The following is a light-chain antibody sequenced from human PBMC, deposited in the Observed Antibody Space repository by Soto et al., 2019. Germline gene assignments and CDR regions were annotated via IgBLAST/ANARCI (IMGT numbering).Light chain of an antibody. Sequence: EIMMTQSPATLSVSPGERATLSCRASQSDRNNLAWYQQKPGQAPRLLIYYASTRATDVPARFSGSGSGTEFTLTISSLQSEDSALYYCQQYNNWPPITFGQGTRLEIK. CDR1: QSDRNN. J-gene: IGKJ5*01. V-gene: IGKV3-15*01. CDR3: QQYNNWPPIT. CDR2: YAS.